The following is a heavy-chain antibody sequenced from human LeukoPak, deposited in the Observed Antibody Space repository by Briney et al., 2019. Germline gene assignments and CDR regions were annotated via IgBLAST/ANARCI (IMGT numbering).Heavy chain of an antibody. CDR2: IKEDGSNK. CDR1: GFTFSRAG. J-gene: IGHJ4*02. V-gene: IGHV3-7*01. D-gene: IGHD6-19*01. Sequence: TGGSLRLSCAASGFTFSRAGMDWVRQAPGKGLEWVANIKEDGSNKYYGDSVKGRFTISRDNAKNSLYLQMNNLRAEDTAVYFCARDRAYSSFDYWGRGTLVTVSS. CDR3: ARDRAYSSFDY.